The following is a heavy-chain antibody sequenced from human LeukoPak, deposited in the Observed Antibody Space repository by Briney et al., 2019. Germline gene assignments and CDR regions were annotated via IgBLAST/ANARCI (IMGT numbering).Heavy chain of an antibody. D-gene: IGHD3-22*01. CDR2: ISYDGSNK. Sequence: GGSLRLSCAASGFTFSSYAMHWVRQAPGMGLEWVAVISYDGSNKYYADSVKGRFTISRDNSKNTLYLQMNSLRAEDTAVYYCARAPYYYDSSGHYAGYFDYWGQGTLVTVSS. CDR3: ARAPYYYDSSGHYAGYFDY. V-gene: IGHV3-30-3*01. J-gene: IGHJ4*02. CDR1: GFTFSSYA.